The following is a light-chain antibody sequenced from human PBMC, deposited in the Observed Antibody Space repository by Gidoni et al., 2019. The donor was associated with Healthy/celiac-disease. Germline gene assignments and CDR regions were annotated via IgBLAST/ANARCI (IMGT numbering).Light chain of an antibody. V-gene: IGLV3-21*02. CDR1: NIGSKS. CDR2: DDS. J-gene: IGLJ2*01. CDR3: QVWDSSSAHVV. Sequence: SYVLTQPPSGAGAPGQTARITCGGNNIGSKSVHWYQHKPGQAPVLVVYDDSDRPSGIPERFSGSNSGNPATLTLSRVEAGDEADYYCQVWDSSSAHVVFGGGTKLTVL.